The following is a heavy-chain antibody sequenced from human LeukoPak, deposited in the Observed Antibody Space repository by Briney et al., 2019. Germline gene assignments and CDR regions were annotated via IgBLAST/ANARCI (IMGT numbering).Heavy chain of an antibody. CDR2: ISGRGGST. J-gene: IGHJ4*02. CDR1: GFTFSSYA. V-gene: IGHV3-23*01. Sequence: GGALRLSCAASGFTFSSYAMSGVGQARGRGLEWVSAISGRGGSTYYADSVKGRFTISRDNSKNTMYLQMHSLRAEDTDVYYCAKDLWQLEGFFDYWGQGTLVTVSS. CDR3: AKDLWQLEGFFDY. D-gene: IGHD3-3*01.